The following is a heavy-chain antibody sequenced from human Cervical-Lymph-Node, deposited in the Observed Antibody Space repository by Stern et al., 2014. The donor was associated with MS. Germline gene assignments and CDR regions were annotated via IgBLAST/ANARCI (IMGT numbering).Heavy chain of an antibody. CDR3: ARTVSAWNGDLMGAAPSGYYYGMDV. V-gene: IGHV1-69*06. J-gene: IGHJ6*02. CDR2: IIPVLLTP. Sequence: MQLVESGAEVKKPGSSVKVSCMASGGTFSRNAISRVRQAPGQGLEWVGGIIPVLLTPKYAQKFQGSVIITADRSTSTVYMELTSLRSEDTAVYYCARTVSAWNGDLMGAAPSGYYYGMDVWGQGTTVTVSS. CDR1: GGTFSRNA. D-gene: IGHD1-1*01.